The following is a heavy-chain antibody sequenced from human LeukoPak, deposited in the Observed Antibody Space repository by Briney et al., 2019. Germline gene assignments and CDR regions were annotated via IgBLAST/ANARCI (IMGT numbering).Heavy chain of an antibody. D-gene: IGHD4-17*01. Sequence: GGSLRLSCTASEFTFSTYSMNWVRQAPGKGLDWVSYISSSSSTIYYADSVKGQFTIFRDNAKHSLYLQMNSLRAEDTAVYYCARVSPNTVTTLQYFDYWGQGTLVTVSS. J-gene: IGHJ4*02. CDR2: ISSSSSTI. V-gene: IGHV3-48*01. CDR1: EFTFSTYS. CDR3: ARVSPNTVTTLQYFDY.